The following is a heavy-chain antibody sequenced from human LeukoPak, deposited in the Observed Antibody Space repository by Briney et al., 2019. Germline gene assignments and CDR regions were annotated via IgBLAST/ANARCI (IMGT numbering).Heavy chain of an antibody. CDR3: ARGPHSYAFDI. J-gene: IGHJ3*02. Sequence: SETLSLTCAVYGGSFSGYYWSWIRQPPGKGLEWIGEINHSGSTNYNPSLKSRVTISVDTSKNQFPLKLSSVTAADTAVYYCARGPHSYAFDIWGQGTMVTVSS. CDR2: INHSGST. CDR1: GGSFSGYY. D-gene: IGHD1-26*01. V-gene: IGHV4-34*01.